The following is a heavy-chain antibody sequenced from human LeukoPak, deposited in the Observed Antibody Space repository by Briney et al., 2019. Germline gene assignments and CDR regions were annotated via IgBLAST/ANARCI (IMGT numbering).Heavy chain of an antibody. Sequence: ASVKVSCKASGYTFTGYYMHWVRQAPGQGLEWMGWINPNSGGTNYAQKFQGRVTMTRDTSISTAYMELSRLRSDDTAVYYCARAHYYGSGMPTMRKYYYYMDVWGKGTTVTISS. J-gene: IGHJ6*03. CDR2: INPNSGGT. V-gene: IGHV1-2*02. D-gene: IGHD3-10*01. CDR3: ARAHYYGSGMPTMRKYYYYMDV. CDR1: GYTFTGYY.